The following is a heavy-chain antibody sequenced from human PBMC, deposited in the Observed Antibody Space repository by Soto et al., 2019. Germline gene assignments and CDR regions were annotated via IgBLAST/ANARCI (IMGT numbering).Heavy chain of an antibody. CDR3: ARWRYLDY. J-gene: IGHJ4*02. V-gene: IGHV3-23*01. CDR1: GFSFGSYA. D-gene: IGHD2-15*01. Sequence: GESLKISCAASGFSFGSYAPSWVRQAPGKGLEWGSTSSGSDGKTFYADSVKGRFSICRDTCQNTLYLQMNSLRADDTDIYYCARWRYLDYWGQGTRVTVSS. CDR2: SSGSDGKT.